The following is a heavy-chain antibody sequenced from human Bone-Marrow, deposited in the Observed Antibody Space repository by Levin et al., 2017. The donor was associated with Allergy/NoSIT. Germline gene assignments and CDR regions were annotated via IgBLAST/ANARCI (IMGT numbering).Heavy chain of an antibody. Sequence: GGSLRLSCAASGFTFSSYGMHWVRQAPGKGLEWVAVIWYDGSNKYYADSVKGRFTISRDNSKNTLYLQMNSLRAEDTAVYYCARDGGGSYYYYYYGMDVWGQGTTVTVSS. CDR1: GFTFSSYG. J-gene: IGHJ6*02. CDR2: IWYDGSNK. V-gene: IGHV3-33*01. D-gene: IGHD1-26*01. CDR3: ARDGGGSYYYYYYGMDV.